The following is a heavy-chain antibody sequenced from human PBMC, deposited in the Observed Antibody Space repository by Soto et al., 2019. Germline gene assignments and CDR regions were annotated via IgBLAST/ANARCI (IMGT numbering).Heavy chain of an antibody. CDR3: ARDDPRPGDAFDM. Sequence: GGSLRLSCAASGFTFSNYWMHWFRQAPGKGLVWVSRIISDGSSADYADFVKGRFTISRDNAKNTMSLQMNSLRPEDTAAYYCARDDPRPGDAFDMWGQGTMVTVSS. CDR2: IISDGSSA. V-gene: IGHV3-74*01. CDR1: GFTFSNYW. J-gene: IGHJ3*02.